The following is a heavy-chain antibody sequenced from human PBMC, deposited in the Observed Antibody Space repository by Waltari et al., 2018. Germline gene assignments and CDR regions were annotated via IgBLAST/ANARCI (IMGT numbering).Heavy chain of an antibody. J-gene: IGHJ6*02. D-gene: IGHD2-15*01. CDR2: IYHSGTT. V-gene: IGHV4-4*02. Sequence: QLQLQESGPGLVKPSETLSLTCAVSGGSVSSDALWRWVRQPPGKGLEWIGDIYHSGTTNYNPSLRSRVTISVDKSKNQFSLKLRSVTAADTAVYYCARERVAATRGHYGMDVWGQGTTVTVSS. CDR3: ARERVAATRGHYGMDV. CDR1: GGSVSSDAL.